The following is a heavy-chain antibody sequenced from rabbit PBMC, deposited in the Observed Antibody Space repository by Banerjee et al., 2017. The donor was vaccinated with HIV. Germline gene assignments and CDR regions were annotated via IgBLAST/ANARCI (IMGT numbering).Heavy chain of an antibody. CDR2: IYTSSGST. V-gene: IGHV1S43*01. CDR1: GIDFSSYYY. Sequence: QSLEESGGGLVTPGGTLTLTCKASGIDFSSYYYMCWVRQAPGKGLELIACIYTSSGSTWYASWVNGRFTISKTSSTTVTLQMTSLTAADTATYFCARGYDGTIYAYDLWGQGTLVTVS. J-gene: IGHJ3*01. D-gene: IGHD8-1*01. CDR3: ARGYDGTIYAYDL.